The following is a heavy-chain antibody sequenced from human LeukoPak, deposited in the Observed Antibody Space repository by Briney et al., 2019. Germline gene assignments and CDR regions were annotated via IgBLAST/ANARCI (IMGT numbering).Heavy chain of an antibody. J-gene: IGHJ4*02. CDR2: ISYDGSNK. D-gene: IGHD4-11*01. Sequence: GGSLRLSCAASGFTFSSYGMHWVRQAPGKGLEWVAVISYDGSNKYYADSVKGRFTISRDNSKNTLYLQMNSLRAEDTAVYYCVSGATVTTYYFDYWGQGTLVTVSS. CDR1: GFTFSSYG. CDR3: VSGATVTTYYFDY. V-gene: IGHV3-30*03.